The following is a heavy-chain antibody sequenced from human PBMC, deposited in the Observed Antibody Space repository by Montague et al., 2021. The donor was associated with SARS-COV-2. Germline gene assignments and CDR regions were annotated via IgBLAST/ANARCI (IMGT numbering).Heavy chain of an antibody. J-gene: IGHJ6*02. CDR1: GGSISSGGYY. V-gene: IGHV4-31*03. CDR2: IYYSGST. CDR3: AREPRVGQLLSIYYYGMDV. D-gene: IGHD2-2*01. Sequence: TLSLTCTFSGGSISSGGYYWSWIRQHSGKGLEWIGYIYYSGSTYYNPSLKSRVTISVDTSKNQFSLKLSSVTAADTAVYYCAREPRVGQLLSIYYYGMDVWGRGTKVTVS.